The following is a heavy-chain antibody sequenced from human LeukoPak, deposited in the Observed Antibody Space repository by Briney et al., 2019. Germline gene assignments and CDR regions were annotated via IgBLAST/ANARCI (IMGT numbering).Heavy chain of an antibody. CDR2: IYYSGST. J-gene: IGHJ4*02. Sequence: SETLSLTCTVSGGSISSSSYYWGWIRQPPGKGLEWIGSIYYSGSTYYNPSLKSRVTISVDTSKNQFSLKLSSVTAADTAVYYCARYGQYDSSGFFDYWGQGTLVTVSS. V-gene: IGHV4-39*07. CDR1: GGSISSSSYY. CDR3: ARYGQYDSSGFFDY. D-gene: IGHD3-22*01.